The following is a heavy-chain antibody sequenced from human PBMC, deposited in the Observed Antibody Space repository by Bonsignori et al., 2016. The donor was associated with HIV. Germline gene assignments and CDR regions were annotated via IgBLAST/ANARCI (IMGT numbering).Heavy chain of an antibody. J-gene: IGHJ4*02. V-gene: IGHV3-74*01. CDR1: GFDFSIYW. CDR3: GSGSVISH. CDR2: IKSDGSSA. D-gene: IGHD4-23*01. Sequence: VQLVESGGGIVQPWGSLRLACAASGFDFSIYWMHWVRQAPGKGLVWVSRIKSDGSSADYVDSVKGRFTMSRDNGKNTVYLQMNRLRAEDTAVYYCGSGSVISHWGQGTLV.